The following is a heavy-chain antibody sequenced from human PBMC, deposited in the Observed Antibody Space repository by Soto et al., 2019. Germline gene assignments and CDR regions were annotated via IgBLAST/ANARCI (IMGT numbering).Heavy chain of an antibody. J-gene: IGHJ3*02. V-gene: IGHV3-33*01. D-gene: IGHD6-6*01. CDR1: GFTFSSYG. CDR3: ARDLSIAALDAFDI. CDR2: IWYDGSNK. Sequence: QVQLVESGGGVVQPGRSLRLSCAASGFTFSSYGMHWVRQAPGKGLEWVAVIWYDGSNKYYADSVKGRFTISRDNSKNTLYLQMYSLRAEDTAVYYCARDLSIAALDAFDIWGQGTMVTVSS.